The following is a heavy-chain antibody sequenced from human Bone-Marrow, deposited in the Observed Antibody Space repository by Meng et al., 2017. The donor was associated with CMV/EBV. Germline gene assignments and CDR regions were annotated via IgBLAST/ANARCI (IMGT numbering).Heavy chain of an antibody. Sequence: SETLSLTCTVSGGSISSDYWSWIRHPPGKGLEWIGEINHSGSTNYNPSLKSRVTITVDPSKDQFSLKLNSVTAADTAVYYCARALPGGAVDYWGQGTMVTVSS. CDR3: ARALPGGAVDY. J-gene: IGHJ4*02. D-gene: IGHD1-26*01. CDR1: GGSISSDY. CDR2: INHSGST. V-gene: IGHV4-34*01.